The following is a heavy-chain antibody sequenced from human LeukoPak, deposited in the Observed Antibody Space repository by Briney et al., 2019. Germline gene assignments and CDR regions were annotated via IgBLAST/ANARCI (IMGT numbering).Heavy chain of an antibody. Sequence: GGSLRLSCAASGFTFSSYAMRWVRQAPGKGLEWVAVISYDGSNKYYADSVKGRFAISRDNSKNTLYLQMNSLRAEDTAVYYCARTGYSSGSSLDYWGQGTLVTVSS. V-gene: IGHV3-30*09. J-gene: IGHJ4*02. CDR1: GFTFSSYA. CDR3: ARTGYSSGSSLDY. D-gene: IGHD6-19*01. CDR2: ISYDGSNK.